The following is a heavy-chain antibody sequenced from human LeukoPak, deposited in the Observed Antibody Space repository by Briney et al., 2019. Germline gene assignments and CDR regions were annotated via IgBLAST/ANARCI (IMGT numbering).Heavy chain of an antibody. Sequence: ASVKVSCKASGYTFTSYDINWVRQATGQGLEWMGWMNPNSGNTGYAQKFQGRVTITRNTSISAAYMELSSLRSEDTAVYYCARGFYCSGGSCYSGARYYYYYYMDVWGKGTTVTVSS. CDR3: ARGFYCSGGSCYSGARYYYYYYMDV. CDR2: MNPNSGNT. D-gene: IGHD2-15*01. V-gene: IGHV1-8*03. J-gene: IGHJ6*03. CDR1: GYTFTSYD.